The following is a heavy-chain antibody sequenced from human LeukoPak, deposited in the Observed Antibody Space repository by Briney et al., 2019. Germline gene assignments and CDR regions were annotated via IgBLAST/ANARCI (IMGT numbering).Heavy chain of an antibody. CDR2: IYTSGST. V-gene: IGHV4-61*02. CDR3: ARASYSYDINGWVPFDY. CDR1: GNSISSGDNY. J-gene: IGHJ4*02. D-gene: IGHD3-22*01. Sequence: SETLSLTCTVYGNSISSGDNYWSWIRQPAGKGLEWIGRIYTSGSTNYIPSLKSRVTISGDTSKNQFSLRLSSVTAADTAVYYCARASYSYDINGWVPFDYWGQGTLVTVSS.